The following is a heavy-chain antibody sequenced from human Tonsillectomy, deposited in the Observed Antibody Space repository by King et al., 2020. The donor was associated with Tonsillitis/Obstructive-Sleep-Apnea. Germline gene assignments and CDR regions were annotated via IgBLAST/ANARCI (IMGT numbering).Heavy chain of an antibody. D-gene: IGHD2-2*01. Sequence: QLVQSGGGVVQPGRSLRLSCAASGFTFSNYGMHWVRQAPGKGLEWVAIIWYDGSNQYYADSVKGRFTSSRDNSKNTLYLQMNSLRVEDTAVYYCARDLGNIVVVPAAPHYWFDPWGQGTLVTVSS. CDR3: ARDLGNIVVVPAAPHYWFDP. CDR2: IWYDGSNQ. V-gene: IGHV3-33*01. J-gene: IGHJ5*02. CDR1: GFTFSNYG.